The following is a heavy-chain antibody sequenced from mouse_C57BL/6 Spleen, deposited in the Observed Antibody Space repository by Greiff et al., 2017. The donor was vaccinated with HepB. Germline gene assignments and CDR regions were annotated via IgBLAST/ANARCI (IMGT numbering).Heavy chain of an antibody. V-gene: IGHV2-6-1*01. CDR2: IWSDGST. CDR3: ARHDYGSRYYLDY. Sequence: QVQLKQSGPGLVAPSQSLSITCTVSGFSLTSYGVHWVRQPPGKGLEWLVVIWSDGSTTYNSALKSRLSISKDNSKSQVFLKMNSLQTDDTAMYYCARHDYGSRYYLDYWGQGTTLTVSS. CDR1: GFSLTSYG. D-gene: IGHD1-1*01. J-gene: IGHJ2*01.